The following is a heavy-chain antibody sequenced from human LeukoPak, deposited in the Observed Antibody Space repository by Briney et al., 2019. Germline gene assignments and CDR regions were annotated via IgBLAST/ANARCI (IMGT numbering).Heavy chain of an antibody. V-gene: IGHV1-69*06. CDR1: GGTFSSYA. Sequence: SVKVSCKASGGTFSSYAISWVRQAPGQGLEWMGGIIPIFGTANYAQKFQGRVTITADKSTSTAYMELSSLRSEDTAVYYCAGEDTAMVTRAFDIWGQGTMVTVSS. CDR3: AGEDTAMVTRAFDI. CDR2: IIPIFGTA. J-gene: IGHJ3*02. D-gene: IGHD5-18*01.